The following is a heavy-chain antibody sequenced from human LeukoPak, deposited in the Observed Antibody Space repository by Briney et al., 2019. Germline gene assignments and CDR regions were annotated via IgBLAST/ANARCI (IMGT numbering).Heavy chain of an antibody. Sequence: AGGSLRLSCAASGFTFSSYGMHWVRQAPGKGLEWVAVIWYDGSNKYCADSVKGRFTISRDNSKNTLYLQMNSLRAEDTAVYYCARDRDLVVPAATFDYWGQGTLVTVSS. J-gene: IGHJ4*02. V-gene: IGHV3-33*01. CDR3: ARDRDLVVPAATFDY. CDR1: GFTFSSYG. CDR2: IWYDGSNK. D-gene: IGHD2-2*01.